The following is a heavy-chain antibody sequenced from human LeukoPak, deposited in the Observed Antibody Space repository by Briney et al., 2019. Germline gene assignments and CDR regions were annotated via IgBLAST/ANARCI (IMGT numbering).Heavy chain of an antibody. J-gene: IGHJ4*02. CDR2: ISAYNGNT. Sequence: ASVKVSCKASGYTFTTYGITWVRPAPGQGLEWMGWISAYNGNTNYAQKLQGRVTMTTDTSTSTAYSELRSLRSGDTAVYYCARALVDGYKELGYWGQGTLVTVSS. CDR1: GYTFTTYG. D-gene: IGHD5-24*01. V-gene: IGHV1-18*01. CDR3: ARALVDGYKELGY.